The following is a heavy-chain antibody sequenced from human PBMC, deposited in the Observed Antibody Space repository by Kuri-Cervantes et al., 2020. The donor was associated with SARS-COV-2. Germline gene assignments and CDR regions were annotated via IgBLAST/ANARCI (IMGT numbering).Heavy chain of an antibody. CDR1: GYTFTSYG. CDR2: IIPIFGTA. J-gene: IGHJ4*02. D-gene: IGHD6-6*01. CDR3: ARDAGDSIGNSSSGY. Sequence: SVKVSCKASGYTFTSYGISWVRQAPGQGLEWMGGIIPIFGTANYAQKFQGRVTITADESTSTAYMELSSLRSEDTAVYYCARDAGDSIGNSSSGYWGQGTLVTVSS. V-gene: IGHV1-69*13.